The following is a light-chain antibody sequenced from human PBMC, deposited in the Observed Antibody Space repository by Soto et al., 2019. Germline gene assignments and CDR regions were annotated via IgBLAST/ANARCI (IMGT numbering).Light chain of an antibody. CDR3: NSFTTSSTLV. CDR1: SSDVGAYNY. V-gene: IGLV2-14*03. CDR2: DVS. Sequence: QSALTQPASVSRSPGQSITISCTGTSSDVGAYNYVSWYQHHPGKAPKLMIYDVSNRPSGVSNLFSGSKSGNTASLTISGLQAEDEADYYCNSFTTSSTLVFGGGTKVTVL. J-gene: IGLJ2*01.